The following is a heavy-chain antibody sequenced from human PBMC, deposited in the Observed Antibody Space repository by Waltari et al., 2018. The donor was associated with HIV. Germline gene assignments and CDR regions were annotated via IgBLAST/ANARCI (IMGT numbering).Heavy chain of an antibody. D-gene: IGHD3-10*01. CDR3: ARDRTYYYASGNYYRALGY. CDR2: ISAYNGNT. Sequence: QVQLVQSGAAMTKPGASVKVSCNASGYTFTSYRLNRVRAAPGQGLEWMGWISAYNGNTDYAQKLQGRVTMTTDTSTSTAYMELRSLRSDDTAVYYCARDRTYYYASGNYYRALGYWGQGTLVTVSS. J-gene: IGHJ4*02. V-gene: IGHV1-18*01. CDR1: GYTFTSYR.